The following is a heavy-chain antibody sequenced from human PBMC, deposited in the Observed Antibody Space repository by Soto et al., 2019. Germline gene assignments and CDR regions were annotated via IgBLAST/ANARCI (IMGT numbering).Heavy chain of an antibody. V-gene: IGHV4-4*02. Sequence: QVQLQESGPGLVKPSGTLSLTCTVSGDSIKSNVWWSWVRQPPGKGLEWIGEIFHNGNTYYNPSLKCRVTMSVGKSKNQFSLLLTSVTATDTAMYYCARDVAVPGESDRFDQWGQGILVTVSS. CDR3: ARDVAVPGESDRFDQ. CDR2: IFHNGNT. CDR1: GDSIKSNVW. D-gene: IGHD6-19*01. J-gene: IGHJ4*02.